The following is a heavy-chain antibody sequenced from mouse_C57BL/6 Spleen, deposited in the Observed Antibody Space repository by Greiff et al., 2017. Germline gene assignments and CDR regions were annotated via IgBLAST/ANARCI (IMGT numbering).Heavy chain of an antibody. CDR1: GYTFTDYN. CDR3: ARRIYYDYPWFAY. CDR2: INPNNGGT. D-gene: IGHD2-4*01. V-gene: IGHV1-18*01. Sequence: VQLKQSGPELVKPGASVKIPCKASGYTFTDYNMDWVKQSHGKSLEWIGDINPNNGGTIYNQKFKGKATLTVDKSSSTAYMELRSLTSEDTAVYYCARRIYYDYPWFAYWGQGTLVTVSA. J-gene: IGHJ3*01.